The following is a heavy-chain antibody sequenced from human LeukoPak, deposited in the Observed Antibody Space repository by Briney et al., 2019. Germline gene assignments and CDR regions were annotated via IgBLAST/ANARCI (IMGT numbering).Heavy chain of an antibody. V-gene: IGHV3-74*01. Sequence: HPGGSLRLSCAASGFTFSSYWMSWVRQAPGKGLVWVSRINSDGSSTSYADSVKGRFTISRDNAKNTLYLQMNSLRAEDTAVYYCARGVGYCSSTSCYWWFDPWGQGTLVTVSS. CDR3: ARGVGYCSSTSCYWWFDP. CDR1: GFTFSSYW. J-gene: IGHJ5*02. D-gene: IGHD2-2*01. CDR2: INSDGSST.